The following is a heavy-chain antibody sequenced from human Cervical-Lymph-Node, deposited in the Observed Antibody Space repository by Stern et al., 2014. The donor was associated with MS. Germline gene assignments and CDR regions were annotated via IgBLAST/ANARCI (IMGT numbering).Heavy chain of an antibody. D-gene: IGHD3-10*01. CDR3: AREVRGASFFDY. J-gene: IGHJ4*02. V-gene: IGHV4-31*03. CDR1: GDSVSSDGHF. Sequence: MQLVESGPGLVKPSQTLSLTCTVSGDSVSSDGHFWTWIRQLPGKGLEWIGYIHYSGTTYYNPSLKSRVSISLDTSKSQFSLKLSSVTAADTAVYYCAREVRGASFFDYWGQGALVTVSS. CDR2: IHYSGTT.